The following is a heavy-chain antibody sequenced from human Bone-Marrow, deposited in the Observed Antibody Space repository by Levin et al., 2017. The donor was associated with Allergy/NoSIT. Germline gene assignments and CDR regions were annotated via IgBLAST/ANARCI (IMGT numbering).Heavy chain of an antibody. CDR1: GFIFSGSA. Sequence: PGGSLRLSCAASGFIFSGSAMHWVRQASGRGLEWVGRIRIKANTYATAYAASVKGRFTISRDDSKNTAYLQMNSLKTEDTAVYYCSRGGDTTVATRNHDYWGQGTLVTVSS. CDR3: SRGGDTTVATRNHDY. V-gene: IGHV3-73*01. CDR2: IRIKANTYAT. J-gene: IGHJ4*02. D-gene: IGHD4-23*01.